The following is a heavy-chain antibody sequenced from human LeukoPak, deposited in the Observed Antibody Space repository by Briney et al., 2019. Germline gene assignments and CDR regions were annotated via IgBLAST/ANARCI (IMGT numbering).Heavy chain of an antibody. CDR3: ARVPPKSLVAASPDY. CDR2: INPNSGGT. CDR1: GYTFTGYY. V-gene: IGHV1-2*06. Sequence: ASVKVSCKASGYTFTGYYMHWVRQAPGQRLEWMGRINPNSGGTNYAQKFQGRVTMTRDTSISTAYMELSRLRSDDTAVYYCARVPPKSLVAASPDYWGQGTLVTVSS. J-gene: IGHJ4*02. D-gene: IGHD2-15*01.